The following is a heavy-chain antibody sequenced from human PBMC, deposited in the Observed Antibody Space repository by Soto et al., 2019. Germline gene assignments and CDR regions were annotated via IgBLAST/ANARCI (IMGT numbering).Heavy chain of an antibody. V-gene: IGHV4-59*01. J-gene: IGHJ4*02. Sequence: SETLSLTCTVSGGSISSYYWSWIRQPPGKGLEWIGFIYYSGSTNYNPSLKSRVTISLDTSKNQFSLKLSSVTAADTAVYYCARPRSSGYAGEFDYWGQGTLVTVSS. CDR1: GGSISSYY. CDR3: ARPRSSGYAGEFDY. CDR2: IYYSGST. D-gene: IGHD3-22*01.